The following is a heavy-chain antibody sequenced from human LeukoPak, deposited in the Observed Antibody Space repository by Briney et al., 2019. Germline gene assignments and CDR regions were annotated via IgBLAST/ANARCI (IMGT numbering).Heavy chain of an antibody. CDR2: IYYSGST. V-gene: IGHV4-39*07. CDR3: ASTGGGDDYGGNREDYYYYGMDV. D-gene: IGHD4-23*01. CDR1: GGSISSSSYY. J-gene: IGHJ6*02. Sequence: PSETLSLTCTVSGGSISSSSYYWGWIRQPPGKGLEWIGSIYYSGSTYYNPSLKSRVTISVDTSKNQFSLKLSSVTAADTAVYYCASTGGGDDYGGNREDYYYYGMDVWGQGTTVTVSS.